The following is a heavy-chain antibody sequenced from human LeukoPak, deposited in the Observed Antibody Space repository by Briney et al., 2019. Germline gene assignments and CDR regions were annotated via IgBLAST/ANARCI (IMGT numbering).Heavy chain of an antibody. D-gene: IGHD6-6*01. CDR2: ISGSGGST. V-gene: IGHV3-23*01. J-gene: IGHJ4*02. CDR3: ASYSSSRGTFDY. CDR1: GFTFSSYA. Sequence: GGSLRLSCSASGFTFSSYAMSWVRQAPGVGLEWVSAISGSGGSTYYADSVKGRFTISRDNSKNTLYLQMNSLRAEDTAVYYCASYSSSRGTFDYWGQGTLVTVSS.